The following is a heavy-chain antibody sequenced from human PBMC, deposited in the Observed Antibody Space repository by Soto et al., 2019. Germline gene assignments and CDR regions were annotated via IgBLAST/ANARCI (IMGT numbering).Heavy chain of an antibody. J-gene: IGHJ6*02. CDR2: IYYSGST. Sequence: SETLSLTCTVSGGSISSSSYYWGWIRQPPGKGLEWIGSIYYSGSTYYNQSLKSRLTISVDTSKNQFSLKLSSVTAADTAVYYCARRRRGYPDYYYYGMDVWGQGTTVTVSS. D-gene: IGHD5-12*01. V-gene: IGHV4-39*01. CDR3: ARRRRGYPDYYYYGMDV. CDR1: GGSISSSSYY.